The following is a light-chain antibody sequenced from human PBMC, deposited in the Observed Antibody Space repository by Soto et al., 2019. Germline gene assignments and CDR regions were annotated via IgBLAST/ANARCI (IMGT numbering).Light chain of an antibody. CDR3: QQYNDWPPIT. J-gene: IGKJ5*01. V-gene: IGKV3-15*01. Sequence: ETLMTQSSATLSVSPGERVTLSCRASQSVSLNLAWYQQRPGQAPRLLIYGASTRVIGIPDRFTGSGSGTEFTLSITNLQSEDFALYYCQQYNDWPPITFGQGTRLEIK. CDR1: QSVSLN. CDR2: GAS.